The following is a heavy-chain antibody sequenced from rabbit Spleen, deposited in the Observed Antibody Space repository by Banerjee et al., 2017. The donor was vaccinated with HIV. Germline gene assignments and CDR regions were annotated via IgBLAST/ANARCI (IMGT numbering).Heavy chain of an antibody. V-gene: IGHV1S45*01. D-gene: IGHD2-1*01. Sequence: EQLEESGGGLVKPAGSLTLTCKASGVSLNDKDVMCWVRQAPGKGLEWIACIYAGSSGSTYYASWAKGRFTISKTSSTTVTLQMTSLTAADTATYFCTRGSATMTMVITGYYLNLWGQGTLVTVS. CDR1: GVSLNDKDV. J-gene: IGHJ4*01. CDR3: TRGSATMTMVITGYYLNL. CDR2: IYAGSSGST.